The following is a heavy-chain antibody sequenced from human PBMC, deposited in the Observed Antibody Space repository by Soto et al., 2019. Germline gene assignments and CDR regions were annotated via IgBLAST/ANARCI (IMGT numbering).Heavy chain of an antibody. J-gene: IGHJ6*02. CDR3: ARRSGYCSGGSCPPSYYYGMDV. D-gene: IGHD2-15*01. CDR2: INPSGGST. Sequence: QVQLVQSGAEVKKPGASVKVSCKASGYTFTSYYMHWVRQAPGQGLEWMGIINPSGGSTSYAQKFQGRVTMTRDTSTSTVYMELSSLRSEDTAVYYCARRSGYCSGGSCPPSYYYGMDVWGQGTTVTVSS. CDR1: GYTFTSYY. V-gene: IGHV1-46*01.